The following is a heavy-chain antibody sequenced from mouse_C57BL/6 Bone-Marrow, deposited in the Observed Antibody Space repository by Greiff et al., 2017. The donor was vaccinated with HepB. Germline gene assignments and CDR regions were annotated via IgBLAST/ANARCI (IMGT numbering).Heavy chain of an antibody. J-gene: IGHJ4*01. CDR2: IDPEDGET. CDR3: ASSYGYDRVYAMDY. D-gene: IGHD2-2*01. CDR1: GFNIKDYY. V-gene: IGHV14-2*01. Sequence: EVKLQESGAELVKPGASVKLSCTASGFNIKDYYMHWVKQRTEQGLEWIGRIDPEDGETKYAPKFQGKATITADTSSNTAYLQLSSLTSEDTAAYYCASSYGYDRVYAMDYWGQGTSVTVSS.